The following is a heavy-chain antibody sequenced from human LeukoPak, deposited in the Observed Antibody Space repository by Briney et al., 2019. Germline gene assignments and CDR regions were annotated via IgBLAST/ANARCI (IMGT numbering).Heavy chain of an antibody. D-gene: IGHD3-16*01. Sequence: PSETLSLTCTVSGGSISSSSYYWGWIRQPPGKGLEWIGSIYYSGSTYYNPSLKSRVTISVDTSKNQFSLKLSSVTAADTAVYYCARGGAKDWGIFDYWGQGTLVTVSS. CDR2: IYYSGST. CDR3: ARGGAKDWGIFDY. J-gene: IGHJ4*02. CDR1: GGSISSSSYY. V-gene: IGHV4-39*01.